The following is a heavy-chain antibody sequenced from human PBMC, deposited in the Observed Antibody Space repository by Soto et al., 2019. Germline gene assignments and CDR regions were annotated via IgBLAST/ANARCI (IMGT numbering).Heavy chain of an antibody. Sequence: SLRLSCAASGFTFSSYWMHWVRQAPGKGLVWVSRINSDGSSTSYADSVKGRFTISRDNAKNTLYLQMNSLRAEDTAVYYCARVSPSILDYAYMDVWGKGTTVTVSS. D-gene: IGHD3-3*01. CDR1: GFTFSSYW. CDR2: INSDGSST. V-gene: IGHV3-74*01. CDR3: ARVSPSILDYAYMDV. J-gene: IGHJ6*03.